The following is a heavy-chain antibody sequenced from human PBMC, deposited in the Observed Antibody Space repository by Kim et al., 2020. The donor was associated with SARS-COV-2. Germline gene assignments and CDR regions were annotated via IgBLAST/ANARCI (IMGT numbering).Heavy chain of an antibody. D-gene: IGHD3-10*01. CDR2: ISNDGTTT. V-gene: IGHV3-33*05. CDR1: GFIFRNFG. Sequence: GGSLILSCAASGFIFRNFGMHWVRQAPGKGLEWVAFISNDGTTTIYADSVRGRFTISRDYSENKLYLQMDSLSAGDTAVYYCARPSSSHFDFWGQGTLVTVSS. J-gene: IGHJ4*02. CDR3: ARPSSSHFDF.